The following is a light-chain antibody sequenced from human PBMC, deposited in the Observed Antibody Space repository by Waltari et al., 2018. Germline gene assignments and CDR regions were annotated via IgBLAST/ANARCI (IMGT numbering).Light chain of an antibody. Sequence: DIQMTQSPSSLSASVVDRVTIPCQASKDISNYLNWYQQKPGKAPKLLIYYASNLETGVPSRFSGSGSGTDFTFTISSLQPEDIATYYCQQYDNLPMYTFGQGTKLEIK. CDR1: KDISNY. V-gene: IGKV1-33*01. CDR3: QQYDNLPMYT. CDR2: YAS. J-gene: IGKJ2*01.